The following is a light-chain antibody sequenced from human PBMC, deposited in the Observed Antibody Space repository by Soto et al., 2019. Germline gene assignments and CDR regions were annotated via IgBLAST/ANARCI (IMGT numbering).Light chain of an antibody. V-gene: IGKV1-17*01. CDR2: GAS. CDR3: QQRTNWPLT. J-gene: IGKJ4*01. Sequence: IQMTQSPSALSASVGDRVTITCRASQGIRDDLGWYQQKPGEAPKALIYGASNLQSGVPSRFSASGSGTEFTLTISSLQSEDFAIYYCQQRTNWPLTFGGGTKVDIK. CDR1: QGIRDD.